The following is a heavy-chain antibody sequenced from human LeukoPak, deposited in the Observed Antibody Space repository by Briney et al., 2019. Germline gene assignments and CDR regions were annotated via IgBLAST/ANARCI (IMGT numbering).Heavy chain of an antibody. V-gene: IGHV1-69*13. CDR2: IIPIFGTA. D-gene: IGHD6-13*01. CDR1: GGTFSSYA. Sequence: SVKVSCKASGGTFSSYAISWVRQAPGQGLEWMGGIIPIFGTANYAQKFQSRVTITADESTSTAYMELSSLRSEDTAVYYCAGELGAGGYYGMDVWGQGTTVTVSS. CDR3: AGELGAGGYYGMDV. J-gene: IGHJ6*02.